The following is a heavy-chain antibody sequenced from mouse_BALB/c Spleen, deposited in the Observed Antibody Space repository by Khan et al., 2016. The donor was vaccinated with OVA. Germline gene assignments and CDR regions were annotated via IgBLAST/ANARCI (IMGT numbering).Heavy chain of an antibody. V-gene: IGHV2-9-2*01. Sequence: QVQLKESGPGLVAPSQSLSITCTVSGFSLTYYDIRWIRQPPGKGLEWLGVIWTGGGTNYNSAFMSRLTLYTDTSKSQVFLKLNSLQSADPPIYSCVRRGNEYGSCYWYVDVWGAGTTVTGSA. CDR1: GFSLTYYD. J-gene: IGHJ1*01. CDR2: IWTGGGT. CDR3: VRRGNEYGSCYWYVDV. D-gene: IGHD1-1*01.